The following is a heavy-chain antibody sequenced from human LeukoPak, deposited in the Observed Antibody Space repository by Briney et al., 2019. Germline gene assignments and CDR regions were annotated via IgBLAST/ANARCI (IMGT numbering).Heavy chain of an antibody. CDR1: GFTFSSYS. D-gene: IGHD5-12*01. Sequence: GGSLRLSCAASGFTFSSYSMNWVRQAPGKGLEWVSSISSSSSYIYYADSVKGRFTISRDNAKNSLYLQMNSLRAEDTAVYYCARWGGYSGYDSDYWGQGTLVNVSS. CDR2: ISSSSSYI. J-gene: IGHJ4*02. CDR3: ARWGGYSGYDSDY. V-gene: IGHV3-21*01.